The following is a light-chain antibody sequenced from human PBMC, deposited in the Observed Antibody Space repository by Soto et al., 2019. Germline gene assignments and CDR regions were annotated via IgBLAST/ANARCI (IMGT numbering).Light chain of an antibody. CDR1: SSDVGTYNY. J-gene: IGLJ2*01. CDR3: CSYAGNNILV. Sequence: QSALTQPRSVSGSPGPSLTLSCTGASSDVGTYNYVSWYQQYPGKAPKVMIYDVSKRPSGVPDRFSGSKSGNTASLTSSGLEAADEADDYCCSYAGNNILVFGGGTQLTVL. CDR2: DVS. V-gene: IGLV2-11*01.